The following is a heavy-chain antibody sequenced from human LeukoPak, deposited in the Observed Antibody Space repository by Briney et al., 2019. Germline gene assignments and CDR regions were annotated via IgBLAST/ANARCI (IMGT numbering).Heavy chain of an antibody. V-gene: IGHV3-21*01. J-gene: IGHJ4*02. CDR3: ARENSYYDSSGPPDY. CDR2: ISSSSSYI. CDR1: GFTFSSYS. Sequence: PGGSLRLSCAASGFTFSSYSMNWVRQAPGKGLEWVSSISSSSSYIYYADSVKGRFTISRDNAKNSLYLQMNSLRAEDTAVYYCARENSYYDSSGPPDYWGQGTLVTVSS. D-gene: IGHD3-22*01.